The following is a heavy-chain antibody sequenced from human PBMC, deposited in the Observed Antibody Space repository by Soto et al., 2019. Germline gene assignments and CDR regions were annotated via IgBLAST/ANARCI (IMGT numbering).Heavy chain of an antibody. CDR2: MNPNSGNT. D-gene: IGHD4-17*01. J-gene: IGHJ6*03. CDR1: GYTFTSYD. V-gene: IGHV1-8*01. CDR3: ARGLDSVTTNYYYYMDV. Sequence: VASVKVSCKASGYTFTSYDINWVRQATGQGLEWMGWMNPNSGNTGYAQKFQGRVTMTRNTSISTAYMELSSLRSEDTAVYYCARGLDSVTTNYYYYMDVWGKGTTDTVSS.